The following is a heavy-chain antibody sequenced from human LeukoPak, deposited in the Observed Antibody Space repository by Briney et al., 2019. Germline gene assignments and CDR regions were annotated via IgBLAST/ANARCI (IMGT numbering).Heavy chain of an antibody. J-gene: IGHJ4*02. CDR3: ARDFGVEPAATIDY. Sequence: GGSLRLSCAASGFTFSSYWMSWVRQAPGKGLEWVANINQDGSDKNYVDSLKGRFTISRDNAKNSLYLQMNSLRAEDTAVYYCARDFGVEPAATIDYWGQGTLVTVSS. D-gene: IGHD2-2*01. CDR1: GFTFSSYW. V-gene: IGHV3-7*01. CDR2: INQDGSDK.